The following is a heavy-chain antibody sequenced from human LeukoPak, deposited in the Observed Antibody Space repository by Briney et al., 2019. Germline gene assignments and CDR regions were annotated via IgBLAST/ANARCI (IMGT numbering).Heavy chain of an antibody. CDR2: LHYDGSNK. CDR1: GFTFTTYG. J-gene: IGHJ4*02. V-gene: IGHV3-30*02. CDR3: AKETYGSGTYPFDY. Sequence: GGSLRLSCAASGFTFTTYGMHWVRQAPGKGLEWVAFLHYDGSNKYYADSVKGRFTISRYNSRNTLYLHMNSLRAEDTAVYYCAKETYGSGTYPFDYWGQGTLVTVSS. D-gene: IGHD3-10*01.